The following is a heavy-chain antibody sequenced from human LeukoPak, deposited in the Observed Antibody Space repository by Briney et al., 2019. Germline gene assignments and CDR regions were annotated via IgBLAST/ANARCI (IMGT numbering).Heavy chain of an antibody. Sequence: GGSLRLSCAASGFTFSTYSMNWVRQAPGKGLEWVSSISSSSSYIHYADSVKGRFTISRDDAKNSLYLQMDSLRAEDTAVYYCARDLFLGDYGSGSYFPPDAFDIWGQGTMVTVSS. CDR3: ARDLFLGDYGSGSYFPPDAFDI. CDR2: ISSSSSYI. V-gene: IGHV3-21*01. J-gene: IGHJ3*02. D-gene: IGHD3-10*01. CDR1: GFTFSTYS.